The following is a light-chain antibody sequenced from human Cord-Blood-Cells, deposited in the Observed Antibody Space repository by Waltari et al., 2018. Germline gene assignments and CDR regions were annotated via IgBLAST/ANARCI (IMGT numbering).Light chain of an antibody. CDR3: QQYGSSPYS. CDR2: GAS. Sequence: EIVLTQSPGTLSLSPGERAPLSCRASQSVSSSYLAWYQQKPGQAPRLLIYGASSRATGIPDRFSGSGSGTDFTLTISRLEPEDFAVYYWQQYGSSPYSFGQGTKLEIK. CDR1: QSVSSSY. J-gene: IGKJ2*03. V-gene: IGKV3-20*01.